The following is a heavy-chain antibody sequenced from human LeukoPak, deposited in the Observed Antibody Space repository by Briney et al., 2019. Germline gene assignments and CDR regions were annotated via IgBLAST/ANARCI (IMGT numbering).Heavy chain of an antibody. CDR3: ARGYCSSTSCYTNWFDP. D-gene: IGHD2-2*02. CDR2: ISSSSSYI. Sequence: PGGSLRLSCAASGFTFSSYSMNWVRQAPGKVLEWVSSISSSSSYIYYADSVKGRFTISRDNAKNSLYLQMNSLRAEDTAVYYCARGYCSSTSCYTNWFDPWGQGTLVTVSS. J-gene: IGHJ5*02. V-gene: IGHV3-21*01. CDR1: GFTFSSYS.